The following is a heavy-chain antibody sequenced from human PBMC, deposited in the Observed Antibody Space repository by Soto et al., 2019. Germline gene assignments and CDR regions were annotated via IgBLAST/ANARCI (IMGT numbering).Heavy chain of an antibody. CDR3: ATILNRALET. D-gene: IGHD3-3*01. J-gene: IGHJ3*01. CDR1: GFTFSSYW. Sequence: EVQLVESGGGLVQPGGSLRLSCAASGFTFSSYWMSWVRQAPGRGLDGMGNIKQDGTEKDYVAFLKGRFTISRDTARNSVFLQMDSMRDDDTAVYYCATILNRALETWGQGTMVTVSS. V-gene: IGHV3-7*01. CDR2: IKQDGTEK.